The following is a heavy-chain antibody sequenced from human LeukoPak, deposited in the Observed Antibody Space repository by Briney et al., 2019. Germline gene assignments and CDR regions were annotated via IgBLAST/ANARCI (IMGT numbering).Heavy chain of an antibody. CDR2: FDPEDGET. V-gene: IGHV1-24*01. J-gene: IGHJ6*02. D-gene: IGHD2-21*02. Sequence: GASVKVSCKVSGYTLTELSMHWVRQAPGKGLEWMGGFDPEDGETIYAQKFQGRVTMTEGTSTDTAYMELSSLRSEDTAVYYCATESVVVTAIGYYYGMDVWGQGTTVTVSS. CDR3: ATESVVVTAIGYYYGMDV. CDR1: GYTLTELS.